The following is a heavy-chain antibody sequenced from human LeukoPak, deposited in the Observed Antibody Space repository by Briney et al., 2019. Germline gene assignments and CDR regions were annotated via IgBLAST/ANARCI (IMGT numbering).Heavy chain of an antibody. V-gene: IGHV3-74*01. CDR1: GLTVSSYW. D-gene: IGHD4-23*01. CDR3: ARDLDYGGYSNFDY. J-gene: IGHJ4*02. CDR2: INSDGSST. Sequence: GGSLRLSCAASGLTVSSYWMHWVRQALGKGLVWVSRINSDGSSTSYADSVKGRFTISRDNAKNTLYLQMNSLRAEDTAVYYCARDLDYGGYSNFDYWGQGTLVTVSS.